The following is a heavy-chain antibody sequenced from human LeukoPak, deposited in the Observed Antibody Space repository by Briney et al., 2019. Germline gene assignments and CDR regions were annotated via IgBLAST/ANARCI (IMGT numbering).Heavy chain of an antibody. D-gene: IGHD6-13*01. CDR3: ARIRRIAAAGGVDY. V-gene: IGHV4-59*08. Sequence: PSETLSLTCAVYGGSFSGYYWSWIRQPPGKGLEWIGYIYYSGSTNYNPSLKSRVTISVDTSKNQFSLKLSSVTAADTAVYYCARIRRIAAAGGVDYWGQGTLVTVSS. CDR1: GGSFSGYY. J-gene: IGHJ4*02. CDR2: IYYSGST.